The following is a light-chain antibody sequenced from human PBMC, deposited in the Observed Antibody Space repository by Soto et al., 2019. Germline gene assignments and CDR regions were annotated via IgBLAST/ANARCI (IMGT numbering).Light chain of an antibody. CDR3: QQYGSSPPYT. J-gene: IGKJ2*01. V-gene: IGKV3-20*01. Sequence: ESVLTQSPGTLSLSPGERATLSCRASHSVSSIYLAWYQQKPGQAPRLLIYGASSRATGIPVRFSGSGSGTDFTLTISRLEPEDFAVYYCQQYGSSPPYTFGQGTKLEIK. CDR2: GAS. CDR1: HSVSSIY.